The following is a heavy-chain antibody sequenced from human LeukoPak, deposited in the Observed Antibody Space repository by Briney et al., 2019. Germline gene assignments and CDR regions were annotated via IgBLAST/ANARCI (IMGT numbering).Heavy chain of an antibody. J-gene: IGHJ5*02. D-gene: IGHD3-10*01. Sequence: PSETLSLTCAVSGGSISSSYWWSWVRQTPGKGLEWIGSIYYSGSTYYNPSLKSRVTISVDTSKNQFSLELTSVTAADTAVYYCARRSYGVPFDPWGQGILVTVSS. CDR1: GGSISSSYW. CDR3: ARRSYGVPFDP. V-gene: IGHV4-39*01. CDR2: IYYSGST.